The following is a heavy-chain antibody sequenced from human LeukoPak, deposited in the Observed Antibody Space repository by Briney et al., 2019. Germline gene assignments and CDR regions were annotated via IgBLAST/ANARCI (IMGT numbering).Heavy chain of an antibody. D-gene: IGHD2-15*01. J-gene: IGHJ4*02. V-gene: IGHV3-7*03. CDR1: GFTFSNYW. CDR3: AREEGRGSPFDY. CDR2: IKQDGSEK. Sequence: GGSLRLSCAASGFTFSNYWMSWVRQAPGKGLGWVANIKQDGSEKYYVDSVKGRFTISRDNAKNSLYLQMNSLRAEDTAVYYCAREEGRGSPFDYWGQGTLVTVSS.